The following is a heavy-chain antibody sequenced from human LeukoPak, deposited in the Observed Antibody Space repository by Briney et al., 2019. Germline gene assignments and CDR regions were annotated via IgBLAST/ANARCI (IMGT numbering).Heavy chain of an antibody. Sequence: HSGGSLRLSCAASGFTFTSYAMSWVRQAPGKGLEWFSVISSRGGSTYYAESVKGRFTISRDNSKNTLYLQMNSLRAEDTAVYYCAKYYGDYSYYYYMDVWGKGTTVTVSS. D-gene: IGHD4-17*01. V-gene: IGHV3-23*01. CDR3: AKYYGDYSYYYYMDV. J-gene: IGHJ6*03. CDR2: ISSRGGST. CDR1: GFTFTSYA.